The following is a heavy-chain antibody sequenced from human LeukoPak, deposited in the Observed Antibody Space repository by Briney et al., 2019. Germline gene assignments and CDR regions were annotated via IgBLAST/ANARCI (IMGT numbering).Heavy chain of an antibody. CDR3: ARKGISALAGAFDI. CDR1: GAFITRDTYY. J-gene: IGHJ3*02. V-gene: IGHV4-39*07. D-gene: IGHD2-15*01. Sequence: SETLSLTCTVSGAFITRDTYYWAWVRQSPGKGLEWIGSIWFDGNDYYNPSLKSRVTMSVDTSKNQFSLRLGSVTAADTAVYFCARKGISALAGAFDIWGQGTVVTVSS. CDR2: IWFDGND.